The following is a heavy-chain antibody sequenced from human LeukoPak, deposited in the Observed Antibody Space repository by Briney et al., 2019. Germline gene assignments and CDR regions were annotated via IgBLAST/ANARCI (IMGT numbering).Heavy chain of an antibody. V-gene: IGHV6-1*01. CDR2: TYYRSKWYN. CDR1: GDSVSSNSAA. D-gene: IGHD6-6*01. Sequence: SQTLSLTCAISGDSVSSNSAAWNWIRQSPSRGLEWLGRTYYRSKWYNDYAVSVKSRITISPDTSKNQFSLQLNSVAPEDTAVYYCASSSSPVYYYYYGMDVWGQGTTVTVSS. CDR3: ASSSSPVYYYYYGMDV. J-gene: IGHJ6*02.